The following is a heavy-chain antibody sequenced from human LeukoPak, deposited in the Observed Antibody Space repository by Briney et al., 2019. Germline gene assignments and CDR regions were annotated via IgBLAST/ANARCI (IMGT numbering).Heavy chain of an antibody. D-gene: IGHD5-12*01. J-gene: IGHJ4*02. CDR2: INHSGST. CDR3: ARLSGYHFDY. V-gene: IGHV4-34*01. Sequence: PSETLSLTCAVYGGSFSGYYWSWIRQPPGKGLEWIGEINHSGSTNYNPSLKSRVTMSIDTSKNQFSLKLSSVTAADTAVYYCARLSGYHFDYWGQGALVTVSS. CDR1: GGSFSGYY.